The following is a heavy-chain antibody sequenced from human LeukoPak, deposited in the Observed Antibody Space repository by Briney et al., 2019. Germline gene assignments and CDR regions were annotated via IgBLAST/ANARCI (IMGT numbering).Heavy chain of an antibody. Sequence: GGSLRLSCAASGFTFSTYGMNWVRQAPGKGLEWVSSISPGRTYMFYADSVKGRFTISRDNARNSLYLQMNSLRAEDTAVYYCARAVVISNWFDPWGQGTLVTVSS. CDR3: ARAVVISNWFDP. CDR1: GFTFSTYG. J-gene: IGHJ5*02. D-gene: IGHD2-21*01. V-gene: IGHV3-21*01. CDR2: ISPGRTYM.